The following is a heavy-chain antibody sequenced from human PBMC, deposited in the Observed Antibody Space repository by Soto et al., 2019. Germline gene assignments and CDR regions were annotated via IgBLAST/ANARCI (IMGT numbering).Heavy chain of an antibody. CDR3: ARGRWQYGSRSYYWNWFDP. Sequence: SETLSLTCAVYGGSFSGYYWSCIRQPPGKGLEWIGEINHSGSTNYNPSLKSRVTISVDTSKNQFSLKLSSVTAADTAVYYCARGRWQYGSRSYYWNWFDPWGQGTLVTVSS. J-gene: IGHJ5*02. D-gene: IGHD3-10*01. V-gene: IGHV4-34*01. CDR1: GGSFSGYY. CDR2: INHSGST.